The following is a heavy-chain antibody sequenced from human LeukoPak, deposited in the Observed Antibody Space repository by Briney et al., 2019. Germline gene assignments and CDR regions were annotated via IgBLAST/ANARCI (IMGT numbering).Heavy chain of an antibody. V-gene: IGHV3-48*03. J-gene: IGHJ4*02. CDR1: GFTFSSYE. CDR3: ARDLKYYYGSGSYPVDY. Sequence: GGSLRLSCAASGFTFSSYEMNWVRQAPGKGLEWVSYISSSGSTIYYADSVKGRFTISRDNAKNSLYLQMNSLRAEDTAVYYCARDLKYYYGSGSYPVDYWGQGTLVTVSS. D-gene: IGHD3-10*01. CDR2: ISSSGSTI.